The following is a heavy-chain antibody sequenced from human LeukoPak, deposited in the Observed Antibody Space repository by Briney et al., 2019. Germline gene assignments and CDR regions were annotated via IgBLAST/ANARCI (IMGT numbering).Heavy chain of an antibody. CDR1: GGYISSNSYY. V-gene: IGHV4-39*01. CDR2: LYYSGST. CDR3: ARAPGYYYYYMDV. Sequence: PSDTLSLTCAVSGGYISSNSYYWGWIRQPPGKGLEWIGSLYYSGSTYYNPSLKSRVTISGDTSKNQFSLKLSSVTAADTAVYYCARAPGYYYYYMDVWGKGTTVTISS. J-gene: IGHJ6*03. D-gene: IGHD3-10*01.